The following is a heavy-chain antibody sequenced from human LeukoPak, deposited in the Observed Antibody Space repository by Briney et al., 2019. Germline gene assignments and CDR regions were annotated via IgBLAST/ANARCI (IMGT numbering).Heavy chain of an antibody. Sequence: PSETLSLTCAVSGGSISSGGYSWSWIRQPPGKGLEWIGRIYTSGSTNYNPSLKSRVTISVDTSKNQFSLKLSSVTAADTAVYYCARDPLGDMDVWGKGTTVTVSS. CDR1: GGSISSGGYS. CDR2: IYTSGST. V-gene: IGHV4-61*02. J-gene: IGHJ6*03. D-gene: IGHD3-16*01. CDR3: ARDPLGDMDV.